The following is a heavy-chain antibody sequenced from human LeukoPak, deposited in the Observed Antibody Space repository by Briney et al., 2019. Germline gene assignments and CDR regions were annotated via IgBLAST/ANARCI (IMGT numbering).Heavy chain of an antibody. Sequence: ASVKVSCKASGYTFTSYGISWVRQAPGQGLEWMGRISAYNGNTNYAQKLQGRVTMTTDTSTSTAYMELRSLRSDDTAVYYCARSFRLGELSSEYFQHWGQGTLVTVSS. CDR3: ARSFRLGELSSEYFQH. D-gene: IGHD3-16*02. J-gene: IGHJ1*01. V-gene: IGHV1-18*01. CDR2: ISAYNGNT. CDR1: GYTFTSYG.